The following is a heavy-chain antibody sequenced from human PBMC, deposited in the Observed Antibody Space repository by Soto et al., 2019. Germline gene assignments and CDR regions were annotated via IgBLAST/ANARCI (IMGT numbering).Heavy chain of an antibody. CDR1: GFTFINYA. V-gene: IGHV3-23*01. CDR3: AKSQGDYYYGLDV. J-gene: IGHJ6*02. CDR2: ISDTGGDS. Sequence: GGSLRLSCEASGFTFINYAMSWVRQSPGKGLEWVSSISDTGGDSYYADSMDGRFTVSRDNSKNTLYLQINSLRAEDTAIYYCAKSQGDYYYGLDVWGQGTTVTVSS.